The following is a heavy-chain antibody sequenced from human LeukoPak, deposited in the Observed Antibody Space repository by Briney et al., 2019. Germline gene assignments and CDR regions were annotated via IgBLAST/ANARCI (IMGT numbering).Heavy chain of an antibody. CDR1: GFTFSSYG. J-gene: IGHJ4*02. Sequence: GRSLRLSCAASGFTFSSYGMHWVRQAPGKGLEWVAVIRYDGSNKYYADSVKGRFTISRDNSKNTLYLQMNSLRAEDTAVYYCARGLGITMIVVALDYWGQGTLVTVSS. CDR3: ARGLGITMIVVALDY. D-gene: IGHD3-22*01. V-gene: IGHV3-33*01. CDR2: IRYDGSNK.